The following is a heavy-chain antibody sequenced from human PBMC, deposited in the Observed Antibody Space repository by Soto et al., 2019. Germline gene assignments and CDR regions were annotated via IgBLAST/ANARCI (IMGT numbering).Heavy chain of an antibody. Sequence: QITLKESGPTLVKPTQTLTLTCTFSGFSLSTSGVGVGWIRQPPGKALEWLALIYWDDDKRYSPSLKSRLTITKDTSKNQVVLTMTNMDPVDTATYYCAHTSPQFATIDYWGQGTLSPSPQ. D-gene: IGHD3-10*01. V-gene: IGHV2-5*02. J-gene: IGHJ4*02. CDR3: AHTSPQFATIDY. CDR2: IYWDDDK. CDR1: GFSLSTSGVG.